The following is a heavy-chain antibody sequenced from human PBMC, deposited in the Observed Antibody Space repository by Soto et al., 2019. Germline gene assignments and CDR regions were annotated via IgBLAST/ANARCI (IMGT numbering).Heavy chain of an antibody. CDR3: ARSPHTAMVSNDAFDI. CDR2: IYYSGST. J-gene: IGHJ3*02. V-gene: IGHV4-30-4*01. D-gene: IGHD5-18*01. Sequence: QVQLQESGPGLVKPSQTLSLTCTVSGGSISSGDYYWSWIRQPPGKGLEWIGYIYYSGSTYSNPFLKSRVTISVDTSKNQFSLKLSSVTAADTAVYYCARSPHTAMVSNDAFDIWGQGTMVTVSS. CDR1: GGSISSGDYY.